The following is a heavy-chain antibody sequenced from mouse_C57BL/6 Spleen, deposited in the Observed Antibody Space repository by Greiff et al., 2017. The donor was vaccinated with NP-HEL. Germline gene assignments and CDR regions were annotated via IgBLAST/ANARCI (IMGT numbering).Heavy chain of an antibody. CDR3: ARKAVVATSYYFDY. Sequence: VQLQQSGPGLVQPSQSLSITCTVSGFSLTSYGVHWVRPSPGKGLEWLGVIWSGGSTDYNAAFISRLSISKDNSKSQVFFKMNSLQADDTAIYYCARKAVVATSYYFDYWGQGTTLTVSS. CDR1: GFSLTSYG. CDR2: IWSGGST. J-gene: IGHJ2*01. D-gene: IGHD1-1*01. V-gene: IGHV2-2*01.